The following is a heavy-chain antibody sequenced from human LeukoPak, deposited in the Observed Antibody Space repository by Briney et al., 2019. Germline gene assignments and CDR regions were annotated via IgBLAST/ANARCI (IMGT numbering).Heavy chain of an antibody. Sequence: SETLSLTCAVYGGSFSGYYWSWIRQPPGKGLEWIGEINHSGSTNYNPSLKSRVTISVDTSKNQFSLKLSSVTAADTAVYYCARSVGSSGYYFHYYYYYMDVWGKGTTVTVSS. J-gene: IGHJ6*03. V-gene: IGHV4-34*01. D-gene: IGHD3-22*01. CDR3: ARSVGSSGYYFHYYYYYMDV. CDR2: INHSGST. CDR1: GGSFSGYY.